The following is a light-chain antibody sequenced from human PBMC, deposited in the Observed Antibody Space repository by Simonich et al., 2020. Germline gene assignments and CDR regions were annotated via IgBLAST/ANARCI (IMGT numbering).Light chain of an antibody. CDR2: WAS. V-gene: IGKV4-1*01. CDR1: QSVLYSSNNKNY. Sequence: DIVMTQSPYSLAVSLGERATINCKSSQSVLYSSNNKNYLAWSQQKPGQPPKLLIYWASTRESGVPDRFSGSGSGTDFTLTISSLQAEDVAVYYCQQYYSTPWTFGQGTKVEIK. J-gene: IGKJ1*01. CDR3: QQYYSTPWT.